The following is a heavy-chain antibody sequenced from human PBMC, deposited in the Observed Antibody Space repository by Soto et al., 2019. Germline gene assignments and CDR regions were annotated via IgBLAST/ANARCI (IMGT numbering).Heavy chain of an antibody. V-gene: IGHV3-74*03. CDR3: ANRRDGYNCYGMDV. J-gene: IGHJ6*02. CDR2: LKSDGSGT. CDR1: GFTFISHT. Sequence: GGSLRLSCAASGFTFISHTMNWVRQSPGKGLEWVSRLKSDGSGTMYADSVKGRLTISRDNSKNTLYLQMNSLRAEDTAVYYCANRRDGYNCYGMDVWGQGTTVTVSS.